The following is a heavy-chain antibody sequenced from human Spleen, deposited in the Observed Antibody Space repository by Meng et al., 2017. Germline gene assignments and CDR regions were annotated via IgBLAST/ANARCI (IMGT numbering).Heavy chain of an antibody. V-gene: IGHV3-9*01. CDR3: ARDLGSGSYSHSFDY. Sequence: GGSLRLSCAASGFTFDDYAMHWVRQAPGKGLEWVSGISWNSGSIGYADSVKGRFTISRDNAKNSLYLQMNSLRAEDTALYYCARDLGSGSYSHSFDYWGQGTLVTVSS. CDR2: ISWNSGSI. D-gene: IGHD3-10*01. J-gene: IGHJ4*02. CDR1: GFTFDDYA.